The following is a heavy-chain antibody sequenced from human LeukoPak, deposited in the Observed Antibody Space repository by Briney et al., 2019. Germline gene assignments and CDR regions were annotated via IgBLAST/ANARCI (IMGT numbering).Heavy chain of an antibody. CDR3: ARDRSVEGAFDI. V-gene: IGHV4-30-2*01. J-gene: IGHJ3*02. Sequence: SETLSLTCAVSGGSISSGGYSWSWIRQPPGKGLEWIGYIYHSGSTYYNPSLKSRVTISVDGSKNQFSLKLSSVTAADTAVYYCARDRSVEGAFDIWGQGTMVTVSS. CDR1: GGSISSGGYS. CDR2: IYHSGST.